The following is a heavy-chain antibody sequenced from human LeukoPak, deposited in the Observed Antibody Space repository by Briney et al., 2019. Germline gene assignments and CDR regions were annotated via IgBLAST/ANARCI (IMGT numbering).Heavy chain of an antibody. J-gene: IGHJ6*03. CDR3: ARDDFCSGAFPLYYMDV. D-gene: IGHD3-3*01. V-gene: IGHV4-39*02. CDR1: GGSINSNSYY. CDR2: IYYSGSF. Sequence: SETLSHTCTVSGGSINSNSYYWGWIRQPPGKGLEWIGSIYYSGSFYYNPSLKSRVTISVDTSKNQFSLKLSSVTAADTAVYYCARDDFCSGAFPLYYMDVWGKGTTVTVSS.